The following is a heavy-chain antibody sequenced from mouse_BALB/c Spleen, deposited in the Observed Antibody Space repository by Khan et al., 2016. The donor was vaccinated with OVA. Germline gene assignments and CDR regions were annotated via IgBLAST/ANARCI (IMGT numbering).Heavy chain of an antibody. J-gene: IGHJ4*01. V-gene: IGHV3-2*02. CDR1: GYSITSNYA. CDR3: ARGNYYGYTMDY. Sequence: EGQRQESGPGLVKPSQSLSLTCTVTGYSITSNYAWNWIRQFPGNKLEWMGYISYSGLTSYNPSLKSRISITRDTSKNQFFLQLNSVTTEDTATYYCARGNYYGYTMDYWGQGTSVTVSS. CDR2: ISYSGLT. D-gene: IGHD1-1*01.